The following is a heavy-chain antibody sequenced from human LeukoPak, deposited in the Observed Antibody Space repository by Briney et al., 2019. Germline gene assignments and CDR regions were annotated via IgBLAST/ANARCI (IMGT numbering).Heavy chain of an antibody. CDR2: IKSDGSST. Sequence: QPGGSLRLSCAASGVTFSRYWMHWVRQAPGKGLVWVSRIKSDGSSTSYADSVKGRFTISRDNAKNTLYLQMNSLRAEDTAVYYCARSDWFDPWGQGTLVIVSS. CDR1: GVTFSRYW. V-gene: IGHV3-74*01. CDR3: ARSDWFDP. J-gene: IGHJ5*02.